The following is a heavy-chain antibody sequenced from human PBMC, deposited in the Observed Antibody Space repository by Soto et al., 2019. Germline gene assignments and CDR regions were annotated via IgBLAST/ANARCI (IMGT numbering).Heavy chain of an antibody. V-gene: IGHV2-5*02. CDR3: AHITYYDILTATAFDH. J-gene: IGHJ4*02. Sequence: QITLKESGPTLVKPTQTLTLTCTFSGFSLSRSGVGVGWIRQPPGKALEWLALIYWDDDKRYSPTLKSRLTITKDTSKNQVVLTMTNMDPVDTATYYWAHITYYDILTATAFDHWGQGTLVTVSS. CDR2: IYWDDDK. CDR1: GFSLSRSGVG. D-gene: IGHD3-9*01.